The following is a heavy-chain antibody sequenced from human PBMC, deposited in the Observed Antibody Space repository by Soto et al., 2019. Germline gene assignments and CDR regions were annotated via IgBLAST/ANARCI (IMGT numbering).Heavy chain of an antibody. V-gene: IGHV3-33*01. CDR2: IWYDGSNK. J-gene: IGHJ4*02. CDR3: ARGVDDQFAYYYDSSGYFVY. Sequence: GGSLRLSCAASGFTFSSYGMHWVRQAPGKGLEWVAVIWYDGSNKYYADSVKGRFTISRDNSKNTLYLQMNSLRAEDTAVYYCARGVDDQFAYYYDSSGYFVYWGQGTLVTVSS. D-gene: IGHD3-22*01. CDR1: GFTFSSYG.